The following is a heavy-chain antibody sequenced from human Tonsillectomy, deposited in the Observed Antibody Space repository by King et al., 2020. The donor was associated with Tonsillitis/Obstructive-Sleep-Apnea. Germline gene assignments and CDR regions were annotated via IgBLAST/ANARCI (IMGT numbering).Heavy chain of an antibody. J-gene: IGHJ4*02. CDR2: INPSSSIT. Sequence: QLVQSGAEVKKPGASVKVSCKASGYTFTRYYIHWVRQARGPGLEWMGIINPSSSITTYAQKFQGRVTMTRDTSTSTVYMELSSLTSDDPAVYYCARDDVVARYIDSWGQGTLVTVSS. V-gene: IGHV1-46*01. D-gene: IGHD5-12*01. CDR3: ARDDVVARYIDS. CDR1: GYTFTRYY.